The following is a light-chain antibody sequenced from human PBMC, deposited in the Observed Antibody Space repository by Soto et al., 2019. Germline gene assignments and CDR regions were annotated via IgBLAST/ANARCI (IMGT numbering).Light chain of an antibody. Sequence: DVQMTQSPSSLSAFVGDRVTITCRASQGIAPYLAWFQQKPGKVPKLLIYATSTLQSGVPSRFSGSGSGTDFTLTISSLQPEDFAVYYCQQYPGTFGQGTKVEIK. J-gene: IGKJ1*01. V-gene: IGKV1-27*01. CDR1: QGIAPY. CDR3: QQYPGT. CDR2: ATS.